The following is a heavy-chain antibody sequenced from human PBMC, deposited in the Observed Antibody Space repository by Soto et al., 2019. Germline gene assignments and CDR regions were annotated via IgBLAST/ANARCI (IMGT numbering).Heavy chain of an antibody. J-gene: IGHJ6*02. Sequence: GASVKVSCKTSGGTFSNDAISWVRQAPGQGLEWMGGIIPIYGTTHYAQKFQDRLKLTADESTGKAYMELSSLRSDDTGVYYCARDGMGTIVGGMDVWGQGTTVTVSS. CDR2: IIPIYGTT. CDR3: ARDGMGTIVGGMDV. CDR1: GGTFSNDA. D-gene: IGHD7-27*01. V-gene: IGHV1-69*13.